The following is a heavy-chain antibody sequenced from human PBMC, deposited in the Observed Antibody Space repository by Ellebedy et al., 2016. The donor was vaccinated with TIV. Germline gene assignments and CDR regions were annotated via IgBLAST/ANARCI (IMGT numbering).Heavy chain of an antibody. CDR2: ILYDGSNS. J-gene: IGHJ4*02. D-gene: IGHD2-15*01. CDR1: GFTFSNYA. Sequence: GGSLRLSCVASGFTFSNYAMHWVRQAPGKGLEWVAVILYDGSNSHYADSVKGRFTISRDNSKNTQYLQMNSLRAEDTAVYYCAREIDSPDAYCSGESCYPDYWGQGTLVTVSS. V-gene: IGHV3-30-3*01. CDR3: AREIDSPDAYCSGESCYPDY.